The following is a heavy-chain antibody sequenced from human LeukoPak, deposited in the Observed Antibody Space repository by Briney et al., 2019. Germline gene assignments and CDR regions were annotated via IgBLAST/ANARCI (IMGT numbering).Heavy chain of an antibody. J-gene: IGHJ6*03. CDR2: TNTNTGNP. CDR1: GYTFTSYA. Sequence: ASVKVSCKASGYTFTSYAMNWVRQAPGQGLEWMGWTNTNTGNPTYAQGFTGRFVFSLDTSVSTAYLQISSLKAEDTAVYYCAGFPSMADNYYYYYMDVWGKGTTVTVSS. D-gene: IGHD5-24*01. CDR3: AGFPSMADNYYYYYMDV. V-gene: IGHV7-4-1*02.